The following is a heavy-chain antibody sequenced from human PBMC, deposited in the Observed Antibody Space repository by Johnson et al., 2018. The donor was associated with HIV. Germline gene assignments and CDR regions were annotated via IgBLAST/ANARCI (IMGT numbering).Heavy chain of an antibody. D-gene: IGHD6-13*01. CDR1: GFTFSSYW. J-gene: IGHJ3*02. CDR3: ARELGYSSSNDAFDI. V-gene: IGHV3-7*01. Sequence: VQLVESGGGLVQPGGSLRLSCVASGFTFSSYWMSWVRQAPGKGLAGVANIKQDGSEKYYVDSVKGRFTFSRDNAKNSLYLQMNSLRAEDTAVYYCARELGYSSSNDAFDIWGQGTMVTVSS. CDR2: IKQDGSEK.